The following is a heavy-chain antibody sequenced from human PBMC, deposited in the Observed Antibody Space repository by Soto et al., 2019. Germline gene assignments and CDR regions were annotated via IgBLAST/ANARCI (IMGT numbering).Heavy chain of an antibody. D-gene: IGHD2-15*01. V-gene: IGHV3-7*01. CDR3: ARDCSGGSCQY. CDR1: GFTLTYYW. Sequence: EVQLMESGGGLVQPGGSLRLSCAASGFTLTYYWMSWVRQAPGKGLEWVANIKVDGSEKYYVDSVKGRFTISRDNAQNSVFLQMNSLRVEDTAIYYCARDCSGGSCQYWGQGTLVTVSS. J-gene: IGHJ4*02. CDR2: IKVDGSEK.